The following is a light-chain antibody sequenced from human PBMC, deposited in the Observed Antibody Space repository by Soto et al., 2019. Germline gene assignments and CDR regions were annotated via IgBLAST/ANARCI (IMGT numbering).Light chain of an antibody. CDR3: SSFPSTLISV. V-gene: IGLV2-14*03. CDR1: HNDIGTYDY. J-gene: IGLJ1*01. Sequence: QSVLTQPTSVSGSPGQSITISCTGNHNDIGTYDYVSWYQQHPGRAPRLLIHGVTTRPSGISGRFSASKSGLTASLTISGLQPEDEADYYCSSFPSTLISVFGPGPKVTV. CDR2: GVT.